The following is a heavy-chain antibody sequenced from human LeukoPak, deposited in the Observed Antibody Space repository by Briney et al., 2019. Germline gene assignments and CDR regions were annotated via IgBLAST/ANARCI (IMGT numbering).Heavy chain of an antibody. CDR3: ARGSGWFGESERSFDP. Sequence: ASVKVSCKASGYTFTSYGISWVRQAPGQGLEWMGWISAYNGNTNYAQKLQGRVTMTTDTSTSTAYTELRSLRSDDTAVYYCARGSGWFGESERSFDPWGQGTLVTVSS. J-gene: IGHJ5*02. CDR2: ISAYNGNT. D-gene: IGHD3-10*01. V-gene: IGHV1-18*04. CDR1: GYTFTSYG.